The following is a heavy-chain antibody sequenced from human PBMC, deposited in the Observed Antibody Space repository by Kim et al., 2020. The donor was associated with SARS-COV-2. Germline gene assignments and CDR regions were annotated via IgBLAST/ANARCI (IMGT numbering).Heavy chain of an antibody. D-gene: IGHD3-10*01. CDR1: GYSISSGYY. Sequence: SETLSLTCTVSGYSISSGYYWGWIRQPPGKGLEWIGSIYHSGSTYYNPSLKSRVTISVDTSKNQFSLKLSSVTAADTAVYYCARVPYYSAYYFDYWGQGTLVTVSS. V-gene: IGHV4-38-2*02. CDR3: ARVPYYSAYYFDY. CDR2: IYHSGST. J-gene: IGHJ4*02.